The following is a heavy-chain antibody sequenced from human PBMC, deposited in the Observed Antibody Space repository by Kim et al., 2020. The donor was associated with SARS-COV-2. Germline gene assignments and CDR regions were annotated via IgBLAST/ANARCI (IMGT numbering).Heavy chain of an antibody. CDR2: IRSKANSYAT. CDR1: GFTFSGSA. CDR3: TLEMATISY. Sequence: GGSLRLSCAASGFTFSGSAMHWVRQASGKGLEWVGRIRSKANSYATAYAASVKGRFTISRDDSKNTAYLQMNSLKTEDTAVYYCTLEMATISYWGQGTLVTVSS. J-gene: IGHJ4*02. V-gene: IGHV3-73*01. D-gene: IGHD5-12*01.